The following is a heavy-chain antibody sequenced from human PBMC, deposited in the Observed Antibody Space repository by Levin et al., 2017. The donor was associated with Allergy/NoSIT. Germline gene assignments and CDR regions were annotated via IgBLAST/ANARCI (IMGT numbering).Heavy chain of an antibody. Sequence: PGGSLRLSCAASGFTFSSYAMHWVRQAPGKGLEWVAVISYDGSNKYYADSVKGRFTISRDNSKNTLYLQMNSLRAEDTAVYYCARDIAGGYSSSWYEAAAFDIWGQGTMVTVSS. CDR3: ARDIAGGYSSSWYEAAAFDI. J-gene: IGHJ3*02. CDR1: GFTFSSYA. CDR2: ISYDGSNK. V-gene: IGHV3-30-3*01. D-gene: IGHD6-13*01.